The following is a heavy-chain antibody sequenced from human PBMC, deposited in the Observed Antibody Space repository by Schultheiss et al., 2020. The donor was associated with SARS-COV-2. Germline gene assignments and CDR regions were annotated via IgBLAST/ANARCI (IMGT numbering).Heavy chain of an antibody. D-gene: IGHD4-23*01. Sequence: SVKVSCKASGGTFSSYAISWVRQAPGQGLEWMGGIIPIFGTANYAQKFQGRVTITADESTSTAYMELSSLRSEDTAVYYCARGGAGTVDYNWFDPWGQGTLVTVSS. CDR2: IIPIFGTA. V-gene: IGHV1-69*13. J-gene: IGHJ5*02. CDR3: ARGGAGTVDYNWFDP. CDR1: GGTFSSYA.